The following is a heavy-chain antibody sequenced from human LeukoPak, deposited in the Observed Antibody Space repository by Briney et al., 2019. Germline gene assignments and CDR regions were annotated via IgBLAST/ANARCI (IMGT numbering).Heavy chain of an antibody. V-gene: IGHV1-8*01. Sequence: ASVKVSCKASRYTFTSYDIDWVRQATGQGLEWMGWMNPSSGNTGYAQKFQGRVTMTRNTSISTAYMELSSLRSEDTAVYYCARMVRGVIIRSTYYMDVWGKGTTVTISS. CDR3: ARMVRGVIIRSTYYMDV. CDR2: MNPSSGNT. J-gene: IGHJ6*03. CDR1: RYTFTSYD. D-gene: IGHD3-10*01.